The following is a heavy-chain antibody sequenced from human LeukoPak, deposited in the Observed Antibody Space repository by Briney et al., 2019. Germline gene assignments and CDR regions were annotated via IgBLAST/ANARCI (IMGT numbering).Heavy chain of an antibody. CDR2: ISGRGGGT. CDR3: AKYHYDSSGYIPHFDY. Sequence: GGSLRLSCAASGFTFSSYAMSWVRQAPGKGLEWVSTISGRGGGTYYADSVKGRFTISRDNSENTLYLQMNSLRAEDTAVYYCAKYHYDSSGYIPHFDYWGQGTLVTVSS. D-gene: IGHD3-22*01. CDR1: GFTFSSYA. J-gene: IGHJ4*02. V-gene: IGHV3-23*01.